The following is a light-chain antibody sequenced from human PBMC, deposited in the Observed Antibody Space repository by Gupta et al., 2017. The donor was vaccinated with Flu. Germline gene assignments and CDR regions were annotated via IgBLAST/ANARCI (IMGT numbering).Light chain of an antibody. Sequence: GDRVTATCRASHSSSSLLAWYQQKPGRAPKLLIYRASTLQDGVPSRFSGSGSGTEFTLTISSLHPEDFGSYYCQQYNNYPWTFGQGTRVEIE. CDR2: RAS. CDR1: HSSSSL. J-gene: IGKJ1*01. V-gene: IGKV1-5*03. CDR3: QQYNNYPWT.